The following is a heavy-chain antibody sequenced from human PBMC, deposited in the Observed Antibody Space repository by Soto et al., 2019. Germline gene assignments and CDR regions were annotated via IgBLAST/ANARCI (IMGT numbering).Heavy chain of an antibody. CDR3: ARDQNGSPYFDY. CDR2: VFHSGIT. CDR1: GGSITSYY. J-gene: IGHJ4*02. Sequence: QVQLQESGPGLVKPSETLSLTCTVSGGSITSYYWSWIRQPPGKGLEWIGYVFHSGITGYNPSLNSRVTISVDASKNLFSLKLISVTAADTAVYCCARDQNGSPYFDYWGQGTLVTVSS. D-gene: IGHD1-26*01. V-gene: IGHV4-59*01.